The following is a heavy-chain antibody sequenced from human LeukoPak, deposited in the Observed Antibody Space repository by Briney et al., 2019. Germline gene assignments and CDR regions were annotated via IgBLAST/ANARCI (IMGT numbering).Heavy chain of an antibody. V-gene: IGHV4-4*07. Sequence: SETLSLTCSVSGGSISDFYWSWIRQPAGKGLEWIGRIYTSGNTNYNPSLKSRVTMSLDASKNQFSLKLSSVTAADTAVYYCARNSGDYRGLGTLVTVSS. J-gene: IGHJ4*02. CDR1: GGSISDFY. CDR2: IYTSGNT. D-gene: IGHD4-23*01. CDR3: ARNSGDY.